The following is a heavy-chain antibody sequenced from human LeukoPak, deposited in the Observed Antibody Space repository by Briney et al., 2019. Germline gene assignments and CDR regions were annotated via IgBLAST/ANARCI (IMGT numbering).Heavy chain of an antibody. J-gene: IGHJ4*02. D-gene: IGHD3-10*01. CDR1: GGSFSDSY. CDR3: ARGPGLLWFGELFHYFDY. V-gene: IGHV4-34*01. CDR2: VTHDGRI. Sequence: SETLSLTCAVHGGSFSDSYWNWIRQPPGKGLEWIGEVTHDGRINYNPSLRGRVTISVDTSKNQFSLKLSSVTAADTAVYYCARGPGLLWFGELFHYFDYWGQGTLVTVSS.